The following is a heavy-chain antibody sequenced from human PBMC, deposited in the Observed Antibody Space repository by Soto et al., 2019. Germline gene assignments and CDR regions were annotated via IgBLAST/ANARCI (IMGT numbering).Heavy chain of an antibody. V-gene: IGHV3-53*02. J-gene: IGHJ4*02. CDR1: GFSVGSNY. Sequence: EVQLVETGGGLIQPGGSLRLSCAASGFSVGSNYMTWVRQSPGKGLEWGSLIYSNDDTDYADSVKGRFSISRDNFKNTLYLQMNNLRAEDTAVYHCARKSDSSPVPEADGVWGRGTLVTVSS. D-gene: IGHD2-8*01. CDR2: IYSNDDT. CDR3: ARKSDSSPVPEADGV.